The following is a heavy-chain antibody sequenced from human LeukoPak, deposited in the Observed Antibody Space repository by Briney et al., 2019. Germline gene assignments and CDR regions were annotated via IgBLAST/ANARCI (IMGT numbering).Heavy chain of an antibody. J-gene: IGHJ4*02. CDR1: GVSIRSSTYY. CDR2: IYYSGST. D-gene: IGHD1-26*01. V-gene: IGHV4-39*01. CDR3: ARAGSGSFDY. Sequence: SETLSLTCTVSGVSIRSSTYYWGWIRQPPGKGLEWIGSIYYSGSTYYNPSLKSRVTISVDTSKNQFSLKLSSVTAADTAVYYCARAGSGSFDYWGQGTLVTVSS.